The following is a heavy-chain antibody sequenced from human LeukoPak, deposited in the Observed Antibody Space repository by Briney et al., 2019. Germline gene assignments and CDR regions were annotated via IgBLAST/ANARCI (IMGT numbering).Heavy chain of an antibody. CDR2: IYYSGST. D-gene: IGHD6-13*01. V-gene: IGHV4-39*01. CDR3: AKSGGYNAGTGYYYYYLDV. Sequence: SETLSLTCTVSGGSISSSSYYWGWIRQPPGKGLEWIGSIYYSGSTYYNPSLKSRVTISVDTSKNQFSLKLSSVTAADTAVYYCAKSGGYNAGTGYYYYYLDVWGKGTTVTVPS. CDR1: GGSISSSSYY. J-gene: IGHJ6*03.